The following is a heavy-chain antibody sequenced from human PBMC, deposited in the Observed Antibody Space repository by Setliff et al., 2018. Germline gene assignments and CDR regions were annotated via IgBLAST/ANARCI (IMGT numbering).Heavy chain of an antibody. D-gene: IGHD3-10*01. V-gene: IGHV4-59*02. CDR3: ARDRTYYASGTYTRWFDY. Sequence: PSETLSLTCTVSGGSVKSHYWSWIRQTPEKGLEWIGFVFYSGDTRYNPSLKSRVTMSVDTSMNQFSLNLNSVTAADTAVYYCARDRTYYASGTYTRWFDYWGQGTLVTSPQ. J-gene: IGHJ4*02. CDR2: VFYSGDT. CDR1: GGSVKSHY.